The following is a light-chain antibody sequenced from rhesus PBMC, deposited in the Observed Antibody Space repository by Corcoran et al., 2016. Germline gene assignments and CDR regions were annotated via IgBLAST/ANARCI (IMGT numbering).Light chain of an antibody. V-gene: IGKV1-33*02. J-gene: IGKJ4*01. Sequence: DIQMSQSPSSLSASVGDKVTITCRASQDITTALAWYQQTPGKAPKLLVYAASTLETGVPSRFSGTGSGTDCSLTISNLQPDDCATDYCQQGYSTPLTFGGGTKVDLK. CDR1: QDITTA. CDR2: AAS. CDR3: QQGYSTPLT.